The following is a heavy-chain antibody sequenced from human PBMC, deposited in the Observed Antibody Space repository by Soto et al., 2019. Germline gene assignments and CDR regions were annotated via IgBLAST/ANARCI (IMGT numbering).Heavy chain of an antibody. CDR1: GFTFSSYA. J-gene: IGHJ4*02. D-gene: IGHD3-9*01. CDR3: AKATTYYDILTGYSSPGQFDY. Sequence: EVPLLESGGGLVQPGGSLRLSCAASGFTFSSYAMSWVRQAPGKGLEWVSAISGSGGSTYYADSVKGRFTISRDNSKNTLYLQMTSLRAEDTAVYYCAKATTYYDILTGYSSPGQFDYLGQGTMVTVSS. V-gene: IGHV3-23*01. CDR2: ISGSGGST.